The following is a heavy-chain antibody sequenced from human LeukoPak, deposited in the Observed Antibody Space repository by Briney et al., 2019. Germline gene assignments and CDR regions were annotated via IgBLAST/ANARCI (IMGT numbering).Heavy chain of an antibody. V-gene: IGHV4-34*01. CDR3: ARCPTQIAAAGTWFDP. CDR1: GGSFSGYY. J-gene: IGHJ5*02. D-gene: IGHD6-13*01. CDR2: INHSGST. Sequence: PSETLSLTCAVYGGSFSGYYWSWIRQPPGKGLEWIGEINHSGSTNYNPSLKSRVTISVDTSKNQFSLKLSSVTAADTAVYYCARCPTQIAAAGTWFDPWGQGTLVTVSS.